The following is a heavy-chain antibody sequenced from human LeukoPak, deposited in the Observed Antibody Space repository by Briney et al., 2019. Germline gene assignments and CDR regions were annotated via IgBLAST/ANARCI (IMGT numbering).Heavy chain of an antibody. CDR3: AKVAFGGLYYYYMDV. Sequence: GRSLRLSCAASGFIFSSYGMHWVRQAPGKGLEWVAFIRYDGSNKYYADSVKGRFTISRDNSKNTLYLQMNSLRAEDTAVYYCAKVAFGGLYYYYMDVWGKGTTVTVSS. CDR2: IRYDGSNK. D-gene: IGHD2/OR15-2a*01. V-gene: IGHV3-30*02. J-gene: IGHJ6*03. CDR1: GFIFSSYG.